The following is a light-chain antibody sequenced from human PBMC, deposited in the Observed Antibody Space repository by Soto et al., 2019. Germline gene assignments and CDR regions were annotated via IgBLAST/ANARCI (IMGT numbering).Light chain of an antibody. CDR2: GAS. Sequence: EIVMMQAPATRSVSPCERATLAWRASQIIANNLAWYQQKPGQAPRLLIYGASTRAPGIPARFSGSGSGTEFTLTISSLQSEDFAIYYCQHYNNWPPWTFGQGTKVDIK. V-gene: IGKV3-15*01. CDR3: QHYNNWPPWT. CDR1: QIIANN. J-gene: IGKJ1*01.